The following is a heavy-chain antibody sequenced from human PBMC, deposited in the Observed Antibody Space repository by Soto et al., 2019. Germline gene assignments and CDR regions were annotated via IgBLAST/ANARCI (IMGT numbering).Heavy chain of an antibody. Sequence: QVQRVQSGAEVKKPGASVKVSCKASGYTFGDYYIHCVRQAPGQGLEWMGWINPKTGDTNYAQKVQGRVTMTRDTSISTAYMELSRLSSDDSAVYLCARGSVSRVAATAPDFWGQGTLVTGST. CDR1: GYTFGDYY. J-gene: IGHJ4*02. D-gene: IGHD2-15*01. V-gene: IGHV1-2*02. CDR3: ARGSVSRVAATAPDF. CDR2: INPKTGDT.